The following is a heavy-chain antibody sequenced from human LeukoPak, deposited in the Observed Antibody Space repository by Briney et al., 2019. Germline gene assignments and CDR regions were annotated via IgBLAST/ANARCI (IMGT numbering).Heavy chain of an antibody. CDR2: ISGSGGST. V-gene: IGHV3-23*01. Sequence: PGGSLRLSCAASGFTFSSYAMSWVRQAPGKGLEWVSAISGSGGSTYYADSVKGRFTISRDSSKNTLYLQMNSLRAEDTAVYYCATYDSSGWYPADYWGQGTLVTVSS. CDR1: GFTFSSYA. J-gene: IGHJ4*02. D-gene: IGHD6-19*01. CDR3: ATYDSSGWYPADY.